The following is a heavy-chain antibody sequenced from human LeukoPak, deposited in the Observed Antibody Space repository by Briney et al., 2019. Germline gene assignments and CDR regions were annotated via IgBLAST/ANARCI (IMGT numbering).Heavy chain of an antibody. J-gene: IGHJ4*02. CDR3: TRNNWGIGY. CDR2: ITDDGSSP. V-gene: IGHV3-74*01. CDR1: GFTFSSYW. Sequence: GGSLRLSCVASGFTFSSYWMHWVRQAPGQGLVWVSRITDDGSSPGYADSVKGRFTISRDNARNTLYLQMTNLRVEDTAVYYCTRNNWGIGYWGQGALVTVSS. D-gene: IGHD7-27*01.